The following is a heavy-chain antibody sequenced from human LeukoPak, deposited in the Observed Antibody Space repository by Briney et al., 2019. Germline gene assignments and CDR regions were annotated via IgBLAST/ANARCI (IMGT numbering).Heavy chain of an antibody. J-gene: IGHJ3*02. CDR3: VRSGYCTSTSCLNGGGAFDI. Sequence: GGSLRLSCAASGFIFSTYSMNWVRQAPGKGLEWVSYISSSSSPIYHADSVKGRFSISRDNAKNSLYLQMNSLRAEDTAVYYCVRSGYCTSTSCLNGGGAFDIWGQGTVVTVSS. V-gene: IGHV3-48*04. CDR1: GFIFSTYS. CDR2: ISSSSSPI. D-gene: IGHD2-2*01.